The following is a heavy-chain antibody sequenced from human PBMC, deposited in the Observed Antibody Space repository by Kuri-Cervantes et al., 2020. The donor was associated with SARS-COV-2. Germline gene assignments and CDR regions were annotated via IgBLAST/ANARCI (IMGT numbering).Heavy chain of an antibody. CDR1: GGSISSYY. CDR2: IYYSGST. Sequence: ESLKISCTVSGGSISSYYWSWIRQPPGKGLEWIGYIYYSGSTNYNPSLKSRVTISVDTSKNQFSLKLSSVTAADTAVYYCARGRGGCSSTSCLAAFDIWGQGTMVTVSS. J-gene: IGHJ3*02. CDR3: ARGRGGCSSTSCLAAFDI. V-gene: IGHV4-59*01. D-gene: IGHD2-2*01.